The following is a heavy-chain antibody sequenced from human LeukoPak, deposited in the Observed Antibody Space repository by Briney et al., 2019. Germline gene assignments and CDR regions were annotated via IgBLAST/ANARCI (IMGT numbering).Heavy chain of an antibody. CDR2: ISWNSGSI. D-gene: IGHD6-13*01. CDR1: GFTFDDYA. Sequence: GGSLRLSCAASGFTFDDYAMHWVRQAPGKGLEWVSGISWNSGSIGYADSVKGRFTISRDNAKNSLYLQMNSLRAEDTALYYCAKDSSSSWYVPFDYWGQGTLVTVSS. V-gene: IGHV3-9*01. J-gene: IGHJ4*02. CDR3: AKDSSSSWYVPFDY.